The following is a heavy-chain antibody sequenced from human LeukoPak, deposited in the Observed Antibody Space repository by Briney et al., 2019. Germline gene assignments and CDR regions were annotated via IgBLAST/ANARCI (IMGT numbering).Heavy chain of an antibody. D-gene: IGHD3-22*01. J-gene: IGHJ4*02. Sequence: SETLSLTCTVSGGSISGYYWSWIRQPAGKGLELIGRIYSSGTTNYNPSLESRVTMSVDTSKNQFALKLSSVTAADTAVYYCAGDWSMITYEYWGRGTLVTVSS. CDR2: IYSSGTT. CDR1: GGSISGYY. CDR3: AGDWSMITYEY. V-gene: IGHV4-4*07.